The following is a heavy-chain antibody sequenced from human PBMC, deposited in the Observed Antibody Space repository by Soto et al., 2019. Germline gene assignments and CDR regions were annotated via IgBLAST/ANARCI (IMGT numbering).Heavy chain of an antibody. CDR3: AKESYWTPPGMDV. Sequence: GGSLRLSCAASGFTFSSYGMHWVRQAPGKGLEWVAVIWYDGSNKYYADSVKGRFTISRDNSKNTLYLQMNSLRAEDTAVYYCAKESYWTPPGMDVWGKGTTVTVSS. D-gene: IGHD3-10*01. J-gene: IGHJ6*03. V-gene: IGHV3-33*06. CDR2: IWYDGSNK. CDR1: GFTFSSYG.